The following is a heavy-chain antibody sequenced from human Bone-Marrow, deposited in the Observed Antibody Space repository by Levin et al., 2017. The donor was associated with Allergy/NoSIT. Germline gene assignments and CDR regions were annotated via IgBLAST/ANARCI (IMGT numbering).Heavy chain of an antibody. V-gene: IGHV4-34*01. D-gene: IGHD5-12*01. CDR3: ARVDIETTNWFDP. CDR1: GGSFSDYY. CDR2: INHRGFS. J-gene: IGHJ5*02. Sequence: SETLSLTCTVYGGSFSDYYWTWIRQSPGKRLEWIGDINHRGFSNYNPSFKSRVTISVGATENQFSLKVTSVTAADTAVYYCARVDIETTNWFDPWGQGTLVIVSS.